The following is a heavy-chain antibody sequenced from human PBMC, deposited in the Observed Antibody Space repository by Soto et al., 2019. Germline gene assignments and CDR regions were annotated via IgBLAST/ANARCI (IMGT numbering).Heavy chain of an antibody. CDR2: ISWNSGSI. J-gene: IGHJ3*02. D-gene: IGHD6-19*01. Sequence: GGSLRLSCAASGFTFDDYAMHWVRQAPGKGLEWVSGISWNSGSIGYADSVKGRFTISRDNAKNSLYLQMNSLRAEDTALYYCAKDLLRIAVTDAFDIWGQGTMVTVSS. CDR3: AKDLLRIAVTDAFDI. CDR1: GFTFDDYA. V-gene: IGHV3-9*01.